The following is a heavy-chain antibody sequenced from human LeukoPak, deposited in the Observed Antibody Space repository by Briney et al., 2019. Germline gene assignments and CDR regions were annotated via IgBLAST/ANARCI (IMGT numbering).Heavy chain of an antibody. D-gene: IGHD4-17*01. V-gene: IGHV3-33*01. Sequence: GGSLRLSCAASGFTFSSYGMHWVRRAPGKGLEWVAVIWYDGSNKYYADSVKGRFTISRDNSKNTLYLQMNSLRAEDTAVYYCARASTTVPNLLDYWGQGTLVTVSS. CDR3: ARASTTVPNLLDY. J-gene: IGHJ4*02. CDR2: IWYDGSNK. CDR1: GFTFSSYG.